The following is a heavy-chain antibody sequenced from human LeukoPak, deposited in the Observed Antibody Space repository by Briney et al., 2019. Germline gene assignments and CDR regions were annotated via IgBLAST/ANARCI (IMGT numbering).Heavy chain of an antibody. CDR3: ARGLTISGVAPLINWFDP. J-gene: IGHJ5*02. CDR1: GGSFSGYY. CDR2: INHSGST. V-gene: IGHV4-34*01. Sequence: SETLSLTCAVYGGSFSGYYWSWIRQPPGKGLEWIGEINHSGSTNYNPSLKSRVTISVDTSKNQFSLKLSSVTAADTAVYYCARGLTISGVAPLINWFDPWGQGTLVTVSS. D-gene: IGHD3-3*01.